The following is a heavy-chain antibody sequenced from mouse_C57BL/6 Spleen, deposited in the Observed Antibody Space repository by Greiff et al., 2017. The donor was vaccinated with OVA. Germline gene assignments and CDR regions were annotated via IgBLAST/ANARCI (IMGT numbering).Heavy chain of an antibody. D-gene: IGHD2-13*01. CDR1: GYTFTSYW. Sequence: QVQLQQSGADLAKPGASVKLSCKASGYTFTSYWMHWVKQRPGQGLEWIGYINPSSGYTKYNQKFKDKATLTADKSSSTAYMQLSSLTYEYSSVYYCASSDSYAMDYWGQGTSVPVSS. J-gene: IGHJ4*01. CDR3: ASSDSYAMDY. CDR2: INPSSGYT. V-gene: IGHV1-7*01.